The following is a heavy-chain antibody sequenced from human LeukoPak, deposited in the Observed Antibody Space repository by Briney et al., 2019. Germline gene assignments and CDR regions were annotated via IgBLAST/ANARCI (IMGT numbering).Heavy chain of an antibody. V-gene: IGHV3-74*01. CDR1: GFTFSSYW. D-gene: IGHD6-19*01. J-gene: IGHJ4*02. CDR3: ARALAVTGTGGYY. Sequence: PGGSLRLSCAASGFTFSSYWMHWVRQAPGKGLVWVSRINSDGSSTSYADSVKGRFTISRDNAKNTLHLQMNSLRAEDTAIYYCARALAVTGTGGYYWGQGSLVTVSS. CDR2: INSDGSST.